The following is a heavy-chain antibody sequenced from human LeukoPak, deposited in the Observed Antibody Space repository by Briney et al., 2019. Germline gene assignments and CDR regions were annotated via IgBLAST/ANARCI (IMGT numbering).Heavy chain of an antibody. CDR1: GYTFTSYG. V-gene: IGHV1-18*01. D-gene: IGHD3-3*01. CDR2: ISAYNGNT. J-gene: IGHJ5*02. Sequence: GASVKVSCKASGYTFTSYGISWVRQAPGQGLEWMGWISAYNGNTNYAQKLQGRVTMTTDTSTSTAYMELRSLGSDDTAVYYCARSLRFLEWPHPHNWFDPWGQGTLVTVSS. CDR3: ARSLRFLEWPHPHNWFDP.